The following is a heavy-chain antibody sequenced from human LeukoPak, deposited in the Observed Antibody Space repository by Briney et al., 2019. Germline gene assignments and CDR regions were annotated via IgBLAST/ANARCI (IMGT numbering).Heavy chain of an antibody. D-gene: IGHD3-22*01. V-gene: IGHV1-69*04. Sequence: SVKVSCKASGGTFSSYAISWVRQAPGQGLEWMGRIIPILGIANYAQKFQGRVTITADKSTSTAYMELSSLRSEDTAVYYCARVGDYYDSSDPLGLFFDYWGQGTLVTVSS. CDR1: GGTFSSYA. J-gene: IGHJ4*02. CDR2: IIPILGIA. CDR3: ARVGDYYDSSDPLGLFFDY.